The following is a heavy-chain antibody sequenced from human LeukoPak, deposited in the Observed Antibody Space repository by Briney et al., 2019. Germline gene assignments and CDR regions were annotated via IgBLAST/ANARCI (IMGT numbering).Heavy chain of an antibody. CDR3: ARRGDFWSGYLGKYYFDY. D-gene: IGHD3-3*01. J-gene: IGHJ4*02. Sequence: ASVKVSCKASGYTFTGYYMHWVRQAPGQGLEWMGWINPNSGGTNYAQKLQGRVTMTTDTSTSTAYMELRSLRSDDTAVYYCARRGDFWSGYLGKYYFDYWGQGTLVTVSS. V-gene: IGHV1-2*02. CDR1: GYTFTGYY. CDR2: INPNSGGT.